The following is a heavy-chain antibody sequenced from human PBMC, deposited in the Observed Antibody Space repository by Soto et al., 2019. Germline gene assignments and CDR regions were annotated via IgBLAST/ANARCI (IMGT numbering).Heavy chain of an antibody. V-gene: IGHV4-59*01. D-gene: IGHD6-13*01. J-gene: IGHJ6*02. CDR2: IYYSGST. Sequence: SETLSLTCTVSGGSISSYYWSWIRQPPGKGLEWIGYIYYSGSTNYNPSLKSRVTISVDTSKNQFSLKLSSVTAADTAVYYCASIPGIAEADYGMDVWGQGTTVTVS. CDR3: ASIPGIAEADYGMDV. CDR1: GGSISSYY.